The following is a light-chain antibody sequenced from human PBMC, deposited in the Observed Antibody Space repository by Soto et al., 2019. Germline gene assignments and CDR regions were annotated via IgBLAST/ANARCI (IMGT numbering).Light chain of an antibody. CDR3: QQRGNWPRT. J-gene: IGKJ1*01. CDR1: QSVSSY. CDR2: DAS. Sequence: EIVLTQSPATLSLSPGERVTLSCRASQSVSSYLAWYQQKLGQAPRLLIYDASKRATGIPARFSGSGSGTDFTLTISNLEPEDFAVYYCQQRGNWPRTFGQGTKVEIK. V-gene: IGKV3-11*01.